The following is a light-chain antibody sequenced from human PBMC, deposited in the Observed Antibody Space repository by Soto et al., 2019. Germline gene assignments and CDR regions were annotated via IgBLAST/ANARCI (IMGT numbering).Light chain of an antibody. CDR1: SSDVGGYNY. CDR2: EVS. J-gene: IGLJ2*01. Sequence: QSVLTQPASVSGSPGQSITISCTGTSSDVGGYNYVSWYQQHPGKAPKLMISEVSNRPSGVSNRFSGSKSGNTASLTISGLQAEDEADYYCSSYTSSSPPVFGGGTKLTVL. V-gene: IGLV2-14*01. CDR3: SSYTSSSPPV.